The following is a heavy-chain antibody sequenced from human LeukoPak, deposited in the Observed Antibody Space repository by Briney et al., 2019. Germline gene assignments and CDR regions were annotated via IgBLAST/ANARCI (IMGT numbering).Heavy chain of an antibody. V-gene: IGHV3-30*04. Sequence: PGGSLRLSCTASGFTFGDYAMSWVRQAPGKGLEWVAVISDDGVNKYYADSVKGRFTISRDNSKNALYLQMNSLRAEDTAVYYCAKDCEIARTIPDFDSWGQGTLVTVSS. CDR1: GFTFGDYA. D-gene: IGHD1-14*01. CDR3: AKDCEIARTIPDFDS. CDR2: ISDDGVNK. J-gene: IGHJ4*02.